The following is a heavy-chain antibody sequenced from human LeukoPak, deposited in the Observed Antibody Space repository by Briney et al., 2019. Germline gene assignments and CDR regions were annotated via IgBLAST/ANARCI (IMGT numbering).Heavy chain of an antibody. J-gene: IGHJ4*02. CDR1: GFTFSSYA. CDR2: ISGSGGST. V-gene: IGHV3-23*01. CDR3: AKRPSGYDLARYFDS. Sequence: GGSLRLSCAASGFTFSSYAMNWVRQAPGKGLEWVSAISGSGGSTYYVASVKGRFTISRDNSKNTLYLQMNSLRAEDTAVYYCAKRPSGYDLARYFDSWGQRTLVTVSS. D-gene: IGHD5-12*01.